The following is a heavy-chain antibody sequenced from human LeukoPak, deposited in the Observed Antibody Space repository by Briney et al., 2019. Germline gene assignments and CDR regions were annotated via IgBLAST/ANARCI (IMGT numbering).Heavy chain of an antibody. J-gene: IGHJ5*02. CDR3: ARGIGYCSSTSCENWFDP. Sequence: PSETLSLTCTVSGGSISSGGYYWSWIRQHPGKGLEWIGYIYYSGSTYYNPSLKSRVTISVDTSKNQFSLKLSSVTAADTAMYYCARGIGYCSSTSCENWFDPWGQGTLVTVFS. CDR1: GGSISSGGYY. V-gene: IGHV4-31*03. CDR2: IYYSGST. D-gene: IGHD2-2*01.